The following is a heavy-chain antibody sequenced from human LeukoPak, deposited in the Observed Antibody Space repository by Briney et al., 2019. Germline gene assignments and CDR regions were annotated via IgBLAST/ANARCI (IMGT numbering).Heavy chain of an antibody. V-gene: IGHV1-18*01. Sequence: GASVKVSCKASGYTFINYGISWVRQAPGQGLEWMGWINAYNGNTKYAQKLQGRVTMTTDTSTSTAYMDLRSLRSDDTAIYYCARDSSGCSSSWVDYWGQGTLVTVSS. CDR3: ARDSSGCSSSWVDY. CDR1: GYTFINYG. J-gene: IGHJ4*02. CDR2: INAYNGNT. D-gene: IGHD6-13*01.